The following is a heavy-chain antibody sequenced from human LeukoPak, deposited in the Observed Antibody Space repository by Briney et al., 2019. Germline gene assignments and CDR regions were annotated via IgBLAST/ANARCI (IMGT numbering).Heavy chain of an antibody. Sequence: GASVKVSCKASGYTFTSYAMHWVRQAPGQRLEWMGWINAGNGNTKYSQKFQGRVTITRDTSASTAYMELSSLRSEDTAVYYCARDGPLGSSWYGAFDIWGQGTMVTVSS. CDR2: INAGNGNT. CDR3: ARDGPLGSSWYGAFDI. D-gene: IGHD6-13*01. J-gene: IGHJ3*02. CDR1: GYTFTSYA. V-gene: IGHV1-3*01.